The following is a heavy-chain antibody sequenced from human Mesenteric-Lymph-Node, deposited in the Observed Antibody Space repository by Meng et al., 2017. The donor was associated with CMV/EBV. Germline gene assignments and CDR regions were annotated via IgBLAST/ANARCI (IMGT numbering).Heavy chain of an antibody. Sequence: GGSLRLSCAASGFTFDDYAMHWVRQAPGKGLEWVAGISWNGGRWKSASIDYADSVKGRFTISRDNAENTLYLQMNSLRAEDTAVYYCARVAYCGGNCYFHFDSWGQGTLVTVSS. CDR2: ISWNGGRWKSASI. V-gene: IGHV3-9*01. CDR3: ARVAYCGGNCYFHFDS. CDR1: GFTFDDYA. D-gene: IGHD2-21*01. J-gene: IGHJ4*02.